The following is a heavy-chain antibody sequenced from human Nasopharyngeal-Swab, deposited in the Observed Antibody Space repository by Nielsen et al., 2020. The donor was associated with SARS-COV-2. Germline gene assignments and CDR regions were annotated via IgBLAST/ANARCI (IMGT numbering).Heavy chain of an antibody. CDR2: IYPGDSDT. CDR3: AASRGPGSYYYGSGDQSMDV. J-gene: IGHJ6*02. D-gene: IGHD3-10*01. Sequence: KVSCKGSGYSFSTYWIAWVRQMLGKGLQWMGMIYPGDSDTRNSPSFQDHITISADKSTSTAYLQWSSLEASDTAMYYCAASRGPGSYYYGSGDQSMDVWGQGTTVTVSS. CDR1: GYSFSTYW. V-gene: IGHV5-51*01.